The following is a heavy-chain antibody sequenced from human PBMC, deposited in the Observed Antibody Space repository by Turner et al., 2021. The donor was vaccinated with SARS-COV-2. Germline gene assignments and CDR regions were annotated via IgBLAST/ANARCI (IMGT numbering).Heavy chain of an antibody. CDR3: AKGGWYYDILTGSYFEY. Sequence: QVQLVESGGGVVQPGRSLRLSCAGSEFTFSSYGMHWVRQAPGKGLEWVAVISDDGSNKYYADSVKGRFTSSRDNSKNTLYLQMNSLRAEDTAVYYCAKGGWYYDILTGSYFEYWGQGTLVTVSS. CDR1: EFTFSSYG. J-gene: IGHJ4*02. D-gene: IGHD3-9*01. V-gene: IGHV3-30*18. CDR2: ISDDGSNK.